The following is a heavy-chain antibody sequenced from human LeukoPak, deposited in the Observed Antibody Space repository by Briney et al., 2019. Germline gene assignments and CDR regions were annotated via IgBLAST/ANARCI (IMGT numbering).Heavy chain of an antibody. J-gene: IGHJ4*02. D-gene: IGHD3-3*01. CDR1: GITFSSYW. V-gene: IGHV3-7*05. CDR2: IKQDGREK. Sequence: GGSLRLSCAASGITFSSYWMSWVRQAPGKGLEWVANIKQDGREKYYVDSVKGRFTISRDNAKNSLYLQMNSLRDEDTAVYYCAGTFWSGYYQYFDYWGQGTLVTVSS. CDR3: AGTFWSGYYQYFDY.